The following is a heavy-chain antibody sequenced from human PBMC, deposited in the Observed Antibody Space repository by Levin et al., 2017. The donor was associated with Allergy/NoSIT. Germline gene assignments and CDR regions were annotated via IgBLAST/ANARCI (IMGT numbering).Heavy chain of an antibody. V-gene: IGHV4-39*01. CDR3: ATRRTGSYSDY. CDR2: ISYSGTT. Sequence: SETLSLTCTVSGGSISSSSQYWGWIRQPPGRGLEWIGTISYSGTTSYNPSLKSRVTISVDTSKNQFSLKLNSVTAADTAVYYCATRRTGSYSDYWGQGTLVTVSS. CDR1: GGSISSSSQY. D-gene: IGHD3/OR15-3a*01. J-gene: IGHJ4*02.